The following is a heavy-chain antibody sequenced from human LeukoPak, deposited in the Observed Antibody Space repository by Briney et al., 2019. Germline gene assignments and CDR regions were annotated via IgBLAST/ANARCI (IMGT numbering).Heavy chain of an antibody. CDR3: AKDPTNGVLPREGKAFDF. CDR2: ISWNSGSI. J-gene: IGHJ4*02. Sequence: GGSLRLSCAASGFTFDDYAMHWVRQAPGKGLEWVSGISWNSGSIGYADSVKGRFTISRDNAKNSLYLQMNSLRAEDMALYYCAKDPTNGVLPREGKAFDFWGQGTLVTVSS. V-gene: IGHV3-9*03. CDR1: GFTFDDYA. D-gene: IGHD1-26*01.